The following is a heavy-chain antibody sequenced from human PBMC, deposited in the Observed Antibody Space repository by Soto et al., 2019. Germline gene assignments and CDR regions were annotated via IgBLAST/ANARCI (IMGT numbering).Heavy chain of an antibody. D-gene: IGHD6-13*01. J-gene: IGHJ5*02. Sequence: QVQLQQWGAGLLKPSETLSLTCAVYGGSFSGYYWSWIRQPPGKGLERIGEINHIGSTNYNPSPKSRVTISVDTSTNQFSLKLSSVTAADTAVYYCARVTLGAAAGTGWFDPWGQGTLVTVSS. CDR1: GGSFSGYY. CDR3: ARVTLGAAAGTGWFDP. V-gene: IGHV4-34*01. CDR2: INHIGST.